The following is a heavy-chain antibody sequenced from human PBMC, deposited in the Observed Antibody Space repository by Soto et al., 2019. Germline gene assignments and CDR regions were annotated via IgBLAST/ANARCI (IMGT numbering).Heavy chain of an antibody. CDR1: GFTFSSYW. J-gene: IGHJ6*02. V-gene: IGHV3-74*01. D-gene: IGHD3-9*01. CDR3: LGDGYRDWVYGVDV. Sequence: EVQLLESGGGLVRPGGSLRLSCAASGFTFSSYWMHWVRQAPGKGLEWVSRLNSDGSRTDYADSVKGRFTICRDNARNKLNLQMNSLRADDRAVYDCLGDGYRDWVYGVDVWCQGTTGTVSS. CDR2: LNSDGSRT.